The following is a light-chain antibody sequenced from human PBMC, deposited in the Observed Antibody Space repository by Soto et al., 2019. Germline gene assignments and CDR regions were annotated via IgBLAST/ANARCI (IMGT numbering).Light chain of an antibody. V-gene: IGLV1-40*01. J-gene: IGLJ1*01. CDR1: SSNIGAGYD. CDR2: GNS. CDR3: QSYDSSLSLYV. Sequence: QSVLTQPPSVSGAPGQRVTISCTGSSSNIGAGYDVHWYQQLPGTAPKLLIYGNSNRPSGVPDRFSGSKSGTSASLAITGLQAVDEADYYCQSYDSSLSLYVFGTGTKVPVL.